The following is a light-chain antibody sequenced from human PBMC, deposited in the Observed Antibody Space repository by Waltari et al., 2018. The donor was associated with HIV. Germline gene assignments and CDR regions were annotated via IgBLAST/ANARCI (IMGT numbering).Light chain of an antibody. CDR3: TSYAGNILV. V-gene: IGLV2-8*01. J-gene: IGLJ2*01. Sequence: QSALTQPPSASGSPGQSVTISCTGTSSDVGAYNYVSWYQQHPGKAPKLMISEVSKRLSWVPDRFSGSKSGNTASLTVSGLQSEDEADYYCTSYAGNILVFGGGTKMTVL. CDR1: SSDVGAYNY. CDR2: EVS.